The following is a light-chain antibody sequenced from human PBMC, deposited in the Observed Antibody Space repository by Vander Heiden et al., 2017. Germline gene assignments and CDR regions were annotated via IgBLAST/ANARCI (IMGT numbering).Light chain of an antibody. CDR3: SSYTSSSTVI. V-gene: IGLV2-14*03. J-gene: IGLJ2*01. Sequence: QSALTQPASVSASPGQSITISCTGTSGDVGGYNYVSWYQQHPGKAPKLIIYAVTNRPSGVSNRFSGSKSGNTASLAISGLQAEDEADYYCSSYTSSSTVIFGGGTKLTVL. CDR1: SGDVGGYNY. CDR2: AVT.